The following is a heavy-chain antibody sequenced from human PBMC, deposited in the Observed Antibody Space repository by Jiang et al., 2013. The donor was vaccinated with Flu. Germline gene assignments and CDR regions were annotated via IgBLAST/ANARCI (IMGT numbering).Heavy chain of an antibody. Sequence: SLRISCKGSGYIFADYLIGWVRQMPGQGLEWMGTIDPDDSDTRDSPSFQGQVTMSVDKSINTAYLQWSALKASDTAIYYCARLKGWELLSGVSRWADEFDFWGQGTLVTVSS. J-gene: IGHJ4*02. CDR2: IDPDDSDT. CDR1: GYIFADYL. CDR3: ARLKGWELLSGVSRWADEFDF. D-gene: IGHD1-26*01. V-gene: IGHV5-51*01.